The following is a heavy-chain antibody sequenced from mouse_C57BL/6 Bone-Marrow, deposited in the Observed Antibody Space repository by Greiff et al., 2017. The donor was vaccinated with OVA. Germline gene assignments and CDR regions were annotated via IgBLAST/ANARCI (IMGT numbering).Heavy chain of an antibody. D-gene: IGHD2-5*01. V-gene: IGHV1-81*01. J-gene: IGHJ3*01. CDR3: ARSDYYSNAFAY. Sequence: LQESGAELARPGASVKLSCKASGYTFTSYGISWVKQRTGQGLEWIGEIYPRSGNTYYNEKFKGKATLTADKSSSTAYMELRSLTSEDSAVYFCARSDYYSNAFAYWGQGTLVTVSA. CDR2: IYPRSGNT. CDR1: GYTFTSYG.